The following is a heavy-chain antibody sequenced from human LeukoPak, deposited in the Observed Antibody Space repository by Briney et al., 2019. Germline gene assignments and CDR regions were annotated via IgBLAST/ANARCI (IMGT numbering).Heavy chain of an antibody. CDR2: ISYDGSNK. CDR3: AKDWFLDY. J-gene: IGHJ4*02. CDR1: GFTFSSYG. V-gene: IGHV3-30*18. Sequence: QPGRSLRLSCAASGFTFSSYGMHWVRQAPGKGLEWVAVISYDGSNKYYADSVKGRFTISRDNSKNTLYLQMNSLRAEDTAVYYCAKDWFLDYWGQGTLVTVSS. D-gene: IGHD3-10*01.